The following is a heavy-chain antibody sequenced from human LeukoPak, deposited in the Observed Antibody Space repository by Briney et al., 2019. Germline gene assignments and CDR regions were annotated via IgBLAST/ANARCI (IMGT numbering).Heavy chain of an antibody. CDR1: GGTFRSYG. CDR2: IIPIFGTS. V-gene: IGHV1-69*05. J-gene: IGHJ3*02. CDR3: ARSSIAARPLHLDAFDI. Sequence: ASVKVSCKASGGTFRSYGVSWVRQAPGQGLEWMGGIIPIFGTSSYPPKFQGRFSITTDESATTAYMELRYLTSEDTAIYYCARSSIAARPLHLDAFDIWGQGTMVTISS. D-gene: IGHD6-6*01.